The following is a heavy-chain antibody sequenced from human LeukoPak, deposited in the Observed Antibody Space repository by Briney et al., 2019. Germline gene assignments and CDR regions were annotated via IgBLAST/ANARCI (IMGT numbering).Heavy chain of an antibody. V-gene: IGHV3-30*02. CDR1: GLTFSNYA. J-gene: IGHJ4*02. Sequence: GGSLRLSCAASGLTFSNYAIHWVRQAPGKGLEWVASIRFNGNFYADYVKGRFTISRDNSKSTVSLQVDTLRTEDTALYYCARENWDFDFWGQGTLVTVSS. CDR3: ARENWDFDF. D-gene: IGHD7-27*01. CDR2: IRFNGN.